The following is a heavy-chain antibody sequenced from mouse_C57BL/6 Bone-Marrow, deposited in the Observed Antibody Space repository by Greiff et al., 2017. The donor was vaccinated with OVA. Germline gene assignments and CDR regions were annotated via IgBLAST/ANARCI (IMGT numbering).Heavy chain of an antibody. V-gene: IGHV1-50*01. CDR1: GYTFTSYW. CDR2: IDPSDSYT. Sequence: QVQLQQPGAELVKPGASVKLSCKASGYTFTSYWMQWVKQRPGQGLEWIGEIDPSDSYTNYNQKFKGKATLTVDTSSSTAYMQLSSLTSEDSAVDYCARGDGSSYGLAYWGQGTLVTVSA. D-gene: IGHD1-1*01. CDR3: ARGDGSSYGLAY. J-gene: IGHJ3*01.